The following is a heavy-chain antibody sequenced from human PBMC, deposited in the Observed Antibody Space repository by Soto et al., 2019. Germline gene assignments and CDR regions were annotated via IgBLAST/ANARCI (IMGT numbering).Heavy chain of an antibody. V-gene: IGHV3-30-3*01. CDR3: ARDGAARPRFDY. Sequence: GALRLSCAASGFTFSSYAMHWVRQAPGKGLEWVAVISYDGSNKYYADSVKGRFTISRDNSKNTLYLQMNSLRAEDTAVYYCARDGAARPRFDYWGQGTLVTVSS. D-gene: IGHD6-6*01. CDR1: GFTFSSYA. CDR2: ISYDGSNK. J-gene: IGHJ4*02.